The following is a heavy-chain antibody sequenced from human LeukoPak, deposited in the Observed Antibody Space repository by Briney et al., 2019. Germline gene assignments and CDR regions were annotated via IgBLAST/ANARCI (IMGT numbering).Heavy chain of an antibody. V-gene: IGHV1-8*01. CDR2: MNPNSGNT. CDR3: AITRRDGYNRFDY. J-gene: IGHJ4*02. D-gene: IGHD5-24*01. CDR1: GYTFTIYD. Sequence: ASVKVSCKASGYTFTIYDINWVRQAPGQGLEWMGWMNPNSGNTGYAQKFQGRVTMTRDTSISTAYMELSRLRSDDTAVYYCAITRRDGYNRFDYWGQGTLVTVSS.